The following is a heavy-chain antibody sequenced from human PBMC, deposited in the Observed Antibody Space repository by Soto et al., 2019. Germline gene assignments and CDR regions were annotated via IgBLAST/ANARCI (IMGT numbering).Heavy chain of an antibody. CDR1: GGTFSSYA. CDR2: IIPIFGTA. Sequence: KVSCKASGGTFSSYAISWVRQAPGQGLEWMGGIIPIFGTANYAQKFQGRVTITADESTSTAYMELSSLRSEDTAVYYCARDYDFWSGYGPNGMDVWGQGTTVTVSS. D-gene: IGHD3-3*01. V-gene: IGHV1-69*01. CDR3: ARDYDFWSGYGPNGMDV. J-gene: IGHJ6*02.